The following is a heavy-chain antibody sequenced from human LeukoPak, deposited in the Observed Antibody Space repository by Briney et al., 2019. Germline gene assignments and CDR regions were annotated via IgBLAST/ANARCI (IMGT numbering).Heavy chain of an antibody. CDR1: GYTFTGYY. J-gene: IGHJ4*02. CDR3: AKEDFWSGYYGTNYYFDY. D-gene: IGHD3-3*01. Sequence: ASVKVSCKASGYTFTGYYMHWVRQAPGQGLEWMGWINPNSGGTNYAQKFQGRVTMTRDTSISTAYMELSRLRSDDTAVYYCAKEDFWSGYYGTNYYFDYWGQGTLVTVSS. CDR2: INPNSGGT. V-gene: IGHV1-2*02.